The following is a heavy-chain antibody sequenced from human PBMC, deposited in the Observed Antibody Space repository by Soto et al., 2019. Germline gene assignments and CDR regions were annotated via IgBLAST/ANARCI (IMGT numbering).Heavy chain of an antibody. CDR1: RDTFGSYT. V-gene: IGHV1-69*02. Sequence: SAKLSCKAARDTFGSYTISSVRQSPGQGREWMGRIIPILGIANYARKLQGRVTITADKSTSRDYMELSSLRSEDTAVYYCARATGPYYCYYMDVWGKGTTVTVSS. CDR2: IIPILGIA. J-gene: IGHJ6*03. D-gene: IGHD1-1*01. CDR3: ARATGPYYCYYMDV.